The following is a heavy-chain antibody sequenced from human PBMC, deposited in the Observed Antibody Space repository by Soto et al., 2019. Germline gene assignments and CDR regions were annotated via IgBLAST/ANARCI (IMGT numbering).Heavy chain of an antibody. CDR2: IYYSGST. V-gene: IGHV4-59*01. CDR1: GGSISSYY. D-gene: IGHD6-25*01. J-gene: IGHJ5*02. Sequence: SETLSLTXTVSGGSISSYYWSWIRQPPGKGLEWIGYIYYSGSTNYNPSLKSRVTISVDTSKNQFSLKLSSVTAADTAVYYCARDPRGYFDPWGQGTLVTVSS. CDR3: ARDPRGYFDP.